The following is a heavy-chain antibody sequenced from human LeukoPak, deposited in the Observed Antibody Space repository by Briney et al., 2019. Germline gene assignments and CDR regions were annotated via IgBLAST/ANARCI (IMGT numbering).Heavy chain of an antibody. CDR1: GGTFSSYA. Sequence: ASVKVSCKASGGTFSSYAISWVRQAPGQGLEWMGGIIPIFGTANYAQKFQGRVTITADESTSTAYMELSSLRSEDTAVYYCARDRMGRYYDILTAFYYMDVWGKGTTVTVSS. V-gene: IGHV1-69*13. J-gene: IGHJ6*03. CDR3: ARDRMGRYYDILTAFYYMDV. CDR2: IIPIFGTA. D-gene: IGHD3-9*01.